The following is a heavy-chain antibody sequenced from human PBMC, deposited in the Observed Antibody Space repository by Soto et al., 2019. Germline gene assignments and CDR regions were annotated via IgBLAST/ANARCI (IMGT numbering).Heavy chain of an antibody. CDR2: TSNSGST. CDR1: GGSITSSGYY. CDR3: ASGGGSTKVDY. D-gene: IGHD2-2*01. Sequence: QVQLQESGPGLVKPSQTLSLTCTVSGGSITSSGYYWSWIRQHPGEGLEWIGFTSNSGSTSYNPAXKXRVTISVDTSSNQFSLNLKSVTAADTAVYYCASGGGSTKVDYWGQGTLVTVSP. V-gene: IGHV4-31*03. J-gene: IGHJ4*02.